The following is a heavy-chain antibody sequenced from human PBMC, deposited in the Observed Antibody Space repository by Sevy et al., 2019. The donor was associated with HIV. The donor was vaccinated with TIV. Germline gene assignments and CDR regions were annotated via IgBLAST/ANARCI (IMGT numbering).Heavy chain of an antibody. D-gene: IGHD2-15*01. CDR3: ARDGYCSVGSCYPNYYYGMDV. CDR1: GYTFTSYG. Sequence: ASVKVSCKASGYTFTSYGISWVRQAPGQGLEWMGWISAYNGNTNYAQKLQGRVTMTTDTSTSTAYMELRSLRSDDTAVYYCARDGYCSVGSCYPNYYYGMDVWGQGTTVTVSS. V-gene: IGHV1-18*01. J-gene: IGHJ6*02. CDR2: ISAYNGNT.